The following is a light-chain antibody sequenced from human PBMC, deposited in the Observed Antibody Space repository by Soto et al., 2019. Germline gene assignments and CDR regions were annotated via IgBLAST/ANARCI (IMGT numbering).Light chain of an antibody. CDR3: GTWDSSLSAGRYV. Sequence: QSALTQPPSVSAAPGQKVTISCSGSSSNIGNNYISWYQQLPGTAPKLLIYDNNKRPSGIPDRFSGSKSGTSATLGITGLQTGDEADYYCGTWDSSLSAGRYVFGTGTKVPVL. CDR1: SSNIGNNY. V-gene: IGLV1-51*01. J-gene: IGLJ1*01. CDR2: DNN.